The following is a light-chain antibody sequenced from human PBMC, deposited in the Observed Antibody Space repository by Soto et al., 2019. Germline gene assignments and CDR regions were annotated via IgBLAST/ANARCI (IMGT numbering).Light chain of an antibody. V-gene: IGLV2-8*01. J-gene: IGLJ2*01. Sequence: QAVLTQPPSASGSPGQSVTISCAGTSSDVDGYNYVSWYQHHPGKAPKLIIYEVNKRPSGVPDRFSGSKSGNTASLTVSGLQAEDEADYYCNSYTDNSNLGGIFGGGTKLTVL. CDR1: SSDVDGYNY. CDR2: EVN. CDR3: NSYTDNSNLGGI.